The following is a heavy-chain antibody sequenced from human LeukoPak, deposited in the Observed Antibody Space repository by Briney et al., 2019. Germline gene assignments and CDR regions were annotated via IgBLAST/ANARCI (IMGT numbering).Heavy chain of an antibody. CDR2: INHSGST. V-gene: IGHV4-38-2*02. D-gene: IGHD1-14*01. J-gene: IGHJ5*02. CDR3: ANLMSPGWFDP. CDR1: GYSISSGYY. Sequence: SETLSLTCTVSGYSISSGYYWGWIRQPPGKGLEWIGEINHSGSTTYNPSLKSRVTISVDMSKNQFSLKLSSVTAADTAIYYCANLMSPGWFDPWGEGTLVTVS.